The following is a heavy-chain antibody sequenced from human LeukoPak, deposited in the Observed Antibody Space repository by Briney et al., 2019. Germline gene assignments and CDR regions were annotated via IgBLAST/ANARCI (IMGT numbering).Heavy chain of an antibody. J-gene: IGHJ4*02. CDR1: GFTFSGYS. Sequence: GGSLRLSCAASGFTFSGYSMNWVRQAPGKGLEWVSSISSSSSNMYYSDSVKGRFTISRDNAKDSLYLQMNNLRVEDTAVYYCARLTRTYCGGDCSLDYWGQGTLVTVSS. V-gene: IGHV3-21*01. CDR3: ARLTRTYCGGDCSLDY. CDR2: ISSSSSNM. D-gene: IGHD2-21*01.